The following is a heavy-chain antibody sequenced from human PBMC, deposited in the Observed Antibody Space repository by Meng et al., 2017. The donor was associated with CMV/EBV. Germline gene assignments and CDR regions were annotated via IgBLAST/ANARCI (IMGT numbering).Heavy chain of an antibody. CDR3: AREYSSTQDAFDI. J-gene: IGHJ3*02. V-gene: IGHV1-69*04. Sequence: CKASGGNFRSYTISWVRQAPGQGLEWMGRIIPILGIANYAQKFQGRVTITADKSTSTAYMELSSLRSEDTAVYYYAREYSSTQDAFDIWGQGTMVTVSS. D-gene: IGHD6-13*01. CDR2: IIPILGIA. CDR1: GGNFRSYT.